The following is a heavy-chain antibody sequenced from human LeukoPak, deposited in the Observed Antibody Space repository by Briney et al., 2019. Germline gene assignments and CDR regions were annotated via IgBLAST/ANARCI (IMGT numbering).Heavy chain of an antibody. Sequence: GASVKVSCKASGYTFTGYYMHWVRQAPGQGLEWMGWINPNSGGTNYAQKFQGRVTMTRDTSISTAYMELSRLRSDDTAVYYCAREVYSSAPNNNDAFGIWGQGTMVTVSS. CDR3: AREVYSSAPNNNDAFGI. V-gene: IGHV1-2*02. J-gene: IGHJ3*02. CDR1: GYTFTGYY. CDR2: INPNSGGT. D-gene: IGHD6-25*01.